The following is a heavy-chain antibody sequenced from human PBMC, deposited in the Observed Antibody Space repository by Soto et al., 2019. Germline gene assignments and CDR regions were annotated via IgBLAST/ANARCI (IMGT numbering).Heavy chain of an antibody. Sequence: QVQLVESGGGVVQPGRSLRLSCAASGFTFSSYGIHWVRQAPGKGLEWVALISYDGTDKYYADSVKGRFTISRDNSKNTLYLQMSSLGPEDTAVYYCVKERYAQLWLEDYGMDVWGQGTTDTV. CDR3: VKERYAQLWLEDYGMDV. CDR1: GFTFSSYG. D-gene: IGHD5-18*01. CDR2: ISYDGTDK. V-gene: IGHV3-30*18. J-gene: IGHJ6*02.